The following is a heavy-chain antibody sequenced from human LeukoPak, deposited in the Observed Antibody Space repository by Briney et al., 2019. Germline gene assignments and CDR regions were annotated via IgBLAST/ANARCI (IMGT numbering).Heavy chain of an antibody. CDR3: AREPYGSGTFDY. V-gene: IGHV4-59*01. J-gene: IGHJ4*02. Sequence: PSETLSLTCTVSGGSISSYYWSWIRQPPGKGLEWIGYIYYSGSTNYNPSIKSRVTISVDTSKNQFSLKLSSVTAADTAEYYCAREPYGSGTFDYWGQGTLVTVSA. CDR1: GGSISSYY. D-gene: IGHD3-10*01. CDR2: IYYSGST.